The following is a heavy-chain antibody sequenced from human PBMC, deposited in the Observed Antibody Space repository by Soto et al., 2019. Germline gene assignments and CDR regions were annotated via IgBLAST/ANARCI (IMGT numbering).Heavy chain of an antibody. V-gene: IGHV3-30-3*01. J-gene: IGHJ4*02. CDR1: GFTFSSYA. CDR2: ISYDGSNK. D-gene: IGHD1-26*01. Sequence: QVQLVESGGGVVQPGRSLRLSCAASGFTFSSYAMHWVRQAPGKGLEWVAVISYDGSNKYYADSVKGRFTFSRDNSKNTLYLQMNSLRAEDTPVYYCAREGVGATSINFDYWGQGTLVTVSS. CDR3: AREGVGATSINFDY.